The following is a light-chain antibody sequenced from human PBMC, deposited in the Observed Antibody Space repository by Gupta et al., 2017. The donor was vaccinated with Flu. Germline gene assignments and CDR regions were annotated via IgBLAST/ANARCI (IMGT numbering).Light chain of an antibody. V-gene: IGLV2-8*01. CDR1: SSDVGGSNY. CDR3: SSYAGNNNVV. Sequence: QSALNQPPSAPGSPGQSVTISCTGTSSDVGGSNYVSWYQQHPGKAPKLMIYEVTKRSSGVPDRFSGSKSANTASLIVSGLQAEDEADYYCSSYAGNNNVVFGGGTKLTVL. J-gene: IGLJ3*02. CDR2: EVT.